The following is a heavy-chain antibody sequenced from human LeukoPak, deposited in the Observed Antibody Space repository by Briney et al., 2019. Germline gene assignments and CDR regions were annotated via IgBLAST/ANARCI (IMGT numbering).Heavy chain of an antibody. CDR1: GYTFTSYD. CDR2: IIPIFGTA. CDR3: ARDLPADCSGGSCYPAGAFDI. V-gene: IGHV1-69*06. J-gene: IGHJ3*02. D-gene: IGHD2-15*01. Sequence: ASVKVSCKASGYTFTSYDINWVRQATGQGLEWMGGIIPIFGTANYAQKFQGRVTITADKSTSTAYMELSSLRSEDTAVYYCARDLPADCSGGSCYPAGAFDIWGQGTMVTVSS.